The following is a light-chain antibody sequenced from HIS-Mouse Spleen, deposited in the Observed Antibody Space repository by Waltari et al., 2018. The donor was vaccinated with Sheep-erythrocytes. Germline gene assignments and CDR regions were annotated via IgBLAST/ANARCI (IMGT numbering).Light chain of an antibody. CDR2: DAS. J-gene: IGKJ4*01. Sequence: DIQTTQSPSSLSASVGDRVTITFQASQDISNYLNWYQQKPGKAPKLLIYDASNLETGVPSRFSGSGSGTDFTFTISSLQPEDIATYYCQQYDNLPLTFGGGTKVEIK. CDR1: QDISNY. V-gene: IGKV1-33*01. CDR3: QQYDNLPLT.